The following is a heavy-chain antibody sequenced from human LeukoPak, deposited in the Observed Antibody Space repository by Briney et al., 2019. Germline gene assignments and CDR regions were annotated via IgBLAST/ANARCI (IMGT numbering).Heavy chain of an antibody. CDR2: ISGDGSST. J-gene: IGHJ6*04. CDR1: GFTFDDYT. V-gene: IGHV3-43*01. CDR3: AKDIGVGDFWSGHATDV. Sequence: PGGSLRLSCAASGFTFDDYTMHWVRQAPGKGLEWLSLISGDGSSTYYADSVKGRFTISRDNSKNSLYLQMNSLRTEDTALYYCAKDIGVGDFWSGHATDVWGKGTTVTVSS. D-gene: IGHD3-3*01.